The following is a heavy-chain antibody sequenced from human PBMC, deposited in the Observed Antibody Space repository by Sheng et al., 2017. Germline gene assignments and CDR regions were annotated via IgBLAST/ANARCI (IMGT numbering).Heavy chain of an antibody. CDR1: GFTFSSYW. Sequence: EVQLVESGGDLVQPGGSLRLSCAASGFTFSSYWMSWVRQAPGKGLEWVANINQDGSEKYYVDSVKGRFTISRDNAKNSLYLQMNSLRAEDTAVYYCARDQVRTGFYFDYWGQGTLVTVSS. CDR3: ARDQVRTGFYFDY. J-gene: IGHJ4*02. D-gene: IGHD3-9*01. V-gene: IGHV3-7*01. CDR2: INQDGSEK.